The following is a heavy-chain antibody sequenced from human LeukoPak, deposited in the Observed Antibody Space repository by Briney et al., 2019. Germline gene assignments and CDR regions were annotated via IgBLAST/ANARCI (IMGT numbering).Heavy chain of an antibody. J-gene: IGHJ4*02. CDR1: GFTFSSYA. V-gene: IGHV3-23*01. D-gene: IGHD3-22*01. Sequence: GGSLRLSCAASGFTFSSYAMSWVRQAPGKGLEWVSGISGSGDNTYYADSVKGRFTISRDNSKNTLYVQVNSLGTEDTAAYYCAKGSYYDSSGSFYFDYWGQGTLSPSPQ. CDR3: AKGSYYDSSGSFYFDY. CDR2: ISGSGDNT.